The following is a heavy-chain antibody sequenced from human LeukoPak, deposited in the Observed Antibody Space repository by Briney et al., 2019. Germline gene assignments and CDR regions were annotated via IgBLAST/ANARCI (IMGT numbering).Heavy chain of an antibody. CDR3: ARVEIPWSFDY. D-gene: IGHD2-21*01. CDR1: GFTVSSNY. J-gene: IGHJ4*02. Sequence: GGSLRLSCAASGFTVSSNYMTWIRQAPGERRVGVSIVYSGGDTYYADSVKGRFTMSRDNSKNMLYLQMNSLRAEDTAVYYCARVEIPWSFDYWGQGTLVTVSS. CDR2: VYSGGDT. V-gene: IGHV3-53*01.